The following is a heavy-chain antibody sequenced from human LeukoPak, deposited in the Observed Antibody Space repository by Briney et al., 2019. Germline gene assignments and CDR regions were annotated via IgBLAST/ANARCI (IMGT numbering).Heavy chain of an antibody. CDR3: AREGDYYFDY. Sequence: GRSLRLSCAASGFTFSSYAMHWVRQAPGKGLEWVAVISYDGSNKYYADSVQGRFTISRDNSKNTLYLQMNSLRAGDTAVYYCAREGDYYFDYWGQGTLVTVSS. CDR2: ISYDGSNK. V-gene: IGHV3-30-3*01. D-gene: IGHD2-21*02. J-gene: IGHJ4*02. CDR1: GFTFSSYA.